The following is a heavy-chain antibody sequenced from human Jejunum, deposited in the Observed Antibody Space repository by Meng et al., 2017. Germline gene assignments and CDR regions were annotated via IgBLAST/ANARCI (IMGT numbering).Heavy chain of an antibody. V-gene: IGHV3-23*01. CDR3: AKHYYGSGRWAFDV. J-gene: IGHJ3*01. CDR2: ISGSGDPT. Sequence: GGSLRLSCAASGFSFSTYAMSWVRQAPGKGLEWVSVISGSGDPTFYADSVRGQFTISRDNSKSTLYLQMNSLRAEETAVYYCAKHYYGSGRWAFDVWGQGAMVTVSS. D-gene: IGHD3-10*01. CDR1: GFSFSTYA.